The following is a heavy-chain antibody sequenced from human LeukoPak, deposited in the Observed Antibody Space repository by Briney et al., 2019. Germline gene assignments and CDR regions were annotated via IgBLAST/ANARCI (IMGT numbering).Heavy chain of an antibody. V-gene: IGHV3-15*01. Sequence: GGSLRLSCAAPGFTFSNAWMSWVRQAPGKGLEWVGRIKSKTDGGTTDYAAPVKGRFTISSDDSKNTLYLQMNSLKTEDTAVYYCTTDYEWELPDYWGQGTLVTVSS. J-gene: IGHJ4*02. CDR2: IKSKTDGGTT. D-gene: IGHD1-26*01. CDR1: GFTFSNAW. CDR3: TTDYEWELPDY.